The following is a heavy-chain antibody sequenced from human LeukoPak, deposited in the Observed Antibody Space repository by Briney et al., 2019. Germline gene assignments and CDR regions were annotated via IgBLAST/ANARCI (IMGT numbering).Heavy chain of an antibody. D-gene: IGHD6-13*01. J-gene: IGHJ4*02. Sequence: SGPALVKPTQTLTLTCTFSGFSLSTSGMCVSWIRQPPGKALEWLARIGWDDDKYYSTSLKTRLTISKDTSKNQVVLTMTNMDPVDTATYYCTRMPAAIGLAFDYWGQGTLVTVAS. CDR2: IGWDDDK. CDR1: GFSLSTSGMC. CDR3: TRMPAAIGLAFDY. V-gene: IGHV2-70*11.